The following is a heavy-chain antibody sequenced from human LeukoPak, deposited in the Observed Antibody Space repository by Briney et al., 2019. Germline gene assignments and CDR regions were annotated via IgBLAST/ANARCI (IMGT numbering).Heavy chain of an antibody. CDR3: ARDSVYFYYYMDV. CDR1: GFTFSNYE. CDR2: ISSSGSTI. V-gene: IGHV3-48*03. J-gene: IGHJ6*03. D-gene: IGHD3-10*01. Sequence: PGGSLRLSCAASGFTFSNYEMNWVRQAPGKGLEWLSYISSSGSTIFYADSVKGRFTISRDDAKNSLYLRMNSLRAEDTAVYYCARDSVYFYYYMDVWGKRTTVTVSS.